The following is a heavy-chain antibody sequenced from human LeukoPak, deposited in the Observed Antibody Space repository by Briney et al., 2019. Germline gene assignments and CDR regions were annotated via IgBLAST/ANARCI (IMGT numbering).Heavy chain of an antibody. D-gene: IGHD5-18*01. CDR3: AKGDTGVIRRYYLDS. J-gene: IGHJ4*02. Sequence: GGSLRLSCAASGFTFSNYGMNWVRQAPGKGLEWVSVTDTSGVITYYTDSVKGRFTISRDNSKNTLNLQMDSLRIEDTAVYYCAKGDTGVIRRYYLDSWGQGTLVTVSS. CDR1: GFTFSNYG. V-gene: IGHV3-23*05. CDR2: TDTSGVIT.